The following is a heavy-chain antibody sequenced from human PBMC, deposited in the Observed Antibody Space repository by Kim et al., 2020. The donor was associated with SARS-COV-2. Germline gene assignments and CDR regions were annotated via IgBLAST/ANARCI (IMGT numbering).Heavy chain of an antibody. CDR3: ARVDFDPTSWYRIDY. CDR2: IKQDGSEK. CDR1: GFTFSSFW. D-gene: IGHD6-13*01. J-gene: IGHJ4*02. Sequence: GGSLRLSCAASGFTFSSFWVTWVRQAPGQGLEWVANIKQDGSEKYYVDSVKGRFTISRDNAQNSLYLQMNSLRAEDTAVYYCARVDFDPTSWYRIDYWGQGTLVTVSS. V-gene: IGHV3-7*03.